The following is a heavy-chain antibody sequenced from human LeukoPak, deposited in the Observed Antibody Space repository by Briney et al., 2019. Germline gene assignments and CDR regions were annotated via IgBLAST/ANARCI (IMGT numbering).Heavy chain of an antibody. V-gene: IGHV3-53*01. CDR3: ARGKPLYGMDV. CDR2: IYSGGST. J-gene: IGHJ6*02. CDR1: GFTFSSCG. Sequence: GRSLRLSCAASGFTFSSCGMHWVRQAPGKGLEWVSVIYSGGSTYYADSVKGRFTISRDNSKNTLYLQMNSLRAEDTAVYYCARGKPLYGMDVWGQGTTVTVSS.